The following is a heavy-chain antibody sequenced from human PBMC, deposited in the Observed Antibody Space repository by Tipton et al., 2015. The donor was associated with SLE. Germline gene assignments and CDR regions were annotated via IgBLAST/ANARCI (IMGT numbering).Heavy chain of an antibody. V-gene: IGHV3-30*04. CDR3: AKXSYFGSGXXXXXXMDV. D-gene: IGHD2/OR15-2a*01. Sequence: SLRLSCAASGFXFSSYAMHWVRQAPGKGLEXVAVISYDGSNKYYADSVKGRFTISRDNSKNTLYLQMNSLRAEDTGVYYCAKXSYFGSGXXXXXXMDVWGQGTTVTVSS. J-gene: IGHJ6*02. CDR2: ISYDGSNK. CDR1: GFXFSSYA.